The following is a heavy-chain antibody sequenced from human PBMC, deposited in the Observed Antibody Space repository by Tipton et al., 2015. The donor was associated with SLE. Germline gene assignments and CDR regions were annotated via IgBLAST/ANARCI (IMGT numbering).Heavy chain of an antibody. J-gene: IGHJ3*01. CDR2: IYYSGST. Sequence: TLSLTCTVSGGSISRSNYYWGWIRRPPGRGLEWIGSIYYSGSTYYNPSLKSRVTISADTSKNQFSLRLTSVTAADTALYYCGRARVGMGYVFDVWGQGTMVTVSS. V-gene: IGHV4-39*07. CDR3: GRARVGMGYVFDV. CDR1: GGSISRSNYY. D-gene: IGHD5-24*01.